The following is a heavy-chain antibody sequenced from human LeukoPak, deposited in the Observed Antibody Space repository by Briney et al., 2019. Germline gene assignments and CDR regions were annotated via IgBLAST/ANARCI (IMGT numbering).Heavy chain of an antibody. Sequence: GGSLRVSCAASGFTFSSHAMRWVRQAPGKGLECVSGFSGSGGSIYYADSVKGRFTISRDNSKNTLYLQMNSLRAEDTAVYYCAKDNTGHKRGWYDYWGQGTVITVSS. CDR3: AKDNTGHKRGWYDY. J-gene: IGHJ4*02. CDR1: GFTFSSHA. V-gene: IGHV3-23*01. D-gene: IGHD6-19*01. CDR2: FSGSGGSI.